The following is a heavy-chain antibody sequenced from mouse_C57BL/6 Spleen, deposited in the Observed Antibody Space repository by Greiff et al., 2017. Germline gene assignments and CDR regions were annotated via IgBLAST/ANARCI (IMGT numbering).Heavy chain of an antibody. CDR1: GYAFRSYW. CDR3: ARDSSGRAWFAY. Sequence: QVQLQQSGAELVKPGASVKISCKASGYAFRSYWMNWVKQRPGKGLEWIGQIYPGDGDTNYNGKFKGKATLTADKASSTAYMQISSLTSEDSAVYFCARDSSGRAWFAYWGQGTLVTVSA. CDR2: IYPGDGDT. J-gene: IGHJ3*01. D-gene: IGHD3-2*02. V-gene: IGHV1-80*01.